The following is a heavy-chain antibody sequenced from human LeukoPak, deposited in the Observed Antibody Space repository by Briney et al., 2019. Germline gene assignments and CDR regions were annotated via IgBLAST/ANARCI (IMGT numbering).Heavy chain of an antibody. Sequence: TSETLSLTCAVYGGSFSGYYWSWIRQPPGKGLEWIGEINHSGSTNYNPSLKSRVTISVDTSKNQSSLKLSSVTAADTAVYYCARDFSLDYWGQGTLVTVSS. CDR3: ARDFSLDY. CDR1: GGSFSGYY. D-gene: IGHD3-3*01. V-gene: IGHV4-34*01. CDR2: INHSGST. J-gene: IGHJ4*02.